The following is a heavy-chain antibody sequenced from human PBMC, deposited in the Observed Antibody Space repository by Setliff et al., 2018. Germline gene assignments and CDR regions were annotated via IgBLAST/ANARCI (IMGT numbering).Heavy chain of an antibody. V-gene: IGHV4-59*01. Sequence: PSETLSLTCIVSGGSINSYYWNWIRQPPGKGLEWIGYIYYSGNSNYDTNYNPSLKSRVTILSDTSKNQFSLILSSVTAADTAVYYCARLPLVVVAATSLAGAFDIRGQGTMVTVSS. CDR1: GGSINSYY. CDR2: IYYSGNSNYDT. CDR3: ARLPLVVVAATSLAGAFDI. J-gene: IGHJ3*02. D-gene: IGHD2-15*01.